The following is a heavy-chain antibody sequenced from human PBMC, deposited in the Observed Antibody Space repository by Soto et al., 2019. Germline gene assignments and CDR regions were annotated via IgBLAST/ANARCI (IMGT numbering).Heavy chain of an antibody. CDR2: IYPGEYDT. V-gene: IGHV5-51*01. CDR1: GYSFTRYC. CDR3: ERLGRGGAVAGGYV. J-gene: IGHJ6*02. Sequence: GESLKLSCKGSGYSFTRYCIGWVRQMPGKGLEWMGIIYPGEYDTRYSQSFQGQVTISADKSISTAYLQWSSLKASDTAMYYCERLGRGGAVAGGYVWGQGTTVTVSS. D-gene: IGHD6-19*01.